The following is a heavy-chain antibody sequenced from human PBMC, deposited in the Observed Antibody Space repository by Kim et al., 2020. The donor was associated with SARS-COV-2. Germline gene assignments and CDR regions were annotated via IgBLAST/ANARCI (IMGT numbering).Heavy chain of an antibody. CDR3: ARRRIELWAGIDY. D-gene: IGHD5-18*01. Sequence: SETLSLTCTVSGGSISSSSYYWGWIRQPPGKGLEWIGSIYYSGSTYYNPSLKSRVTISVDTSKNQFSLKLSSVTAADTAVYYCARRRIELWAGIDYWGQVTLVTVSS. J-gene: IGHJ4*02. V-gene: IGHV4-39*01. CDR1: GGSISSSSYY. CDR2: IYYSGST.